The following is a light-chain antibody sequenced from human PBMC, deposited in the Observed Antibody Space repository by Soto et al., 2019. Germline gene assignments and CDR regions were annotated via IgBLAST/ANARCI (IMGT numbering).Light chain of an antibody. CDR3: QQYNDYPWT. CDR1: QSISSW. CDR2: KAS. Sequence: DIQMTQSPSTLSASVGDRVTITCRASQSISSWLAWYQQKPGKAPNLLIYKASTLPSGVPSRFSGGGSGTEFTLTVSSLQPDDFAIYYCQQYNDYPWTFGQGTKVEL. J-gene: IGKJ1*01. V-gene: IGKV1-5*03.